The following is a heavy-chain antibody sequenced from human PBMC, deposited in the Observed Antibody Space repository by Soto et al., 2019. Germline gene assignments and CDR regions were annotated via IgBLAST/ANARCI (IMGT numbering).Heavy chain of an antibody. D-gene: IGHD5-12*01. CDR1: GFTFSSYS. CDR2: ISSSSSTI. Sequence: EVQLVESGGGLVQPGGSPRLSCAASGFTFSSYSMNWVRQAPGKGLEWVSYISSSSSTIYYADSVKGRFTISRDNAKNSLYLQMNSLRAEDTAVYSCASLGYSGYEHFDYWGQGALVTVSS. V-gene: IGHV3-48*01. CDR3: ASLGYSGYEHFDY. J-gene: IGHJ4*02.